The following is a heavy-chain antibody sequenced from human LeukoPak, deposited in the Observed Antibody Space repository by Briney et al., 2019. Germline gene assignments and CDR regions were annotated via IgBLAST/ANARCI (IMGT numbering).Heavy chain of an antibody. J-gene: IGHJ6*03. CDR1: GYTFTSYY. CDR2: INPSGGST. D-gene: IGHD5-12*01. CDR3: AICGYSGYDGPYYYYYMDV. Sequence: ASVKVSCKASGYTFTSYYMHWVRQAPGQGLEWMGIINPSGGSTSYAQKFQGRVTMTRDMSTSTVYMELSSLRSEDTAVYYCAICGYSGYDGPYYYYYMDVWGKGTTVTISS. V-gene: IGHV1-46*01.